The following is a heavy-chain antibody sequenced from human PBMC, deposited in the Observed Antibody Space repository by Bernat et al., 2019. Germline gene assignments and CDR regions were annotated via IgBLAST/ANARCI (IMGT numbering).Heavy chain of an antibody. CDR3: VREWGSFYCSGTYSYYFDY. J-gene: IGHJ4*02. D-gene: IGHD3-10*01. CDR2: IDTDGSRT. CDR1: GFTFSNYW. Sequence: EVQVVESGGGLVQPGGSLRRSCAASGFTFSNYWMHWVRQAPGKGLAWGSRIDTDGSRTNYADSVQSRFTISRDNSTNTLYLQMNSLSAEDTAVYYCVREWGSFYCSGTYSYYFDYWGPGTLVTVSS. V-gene: IGHV3-74*01.